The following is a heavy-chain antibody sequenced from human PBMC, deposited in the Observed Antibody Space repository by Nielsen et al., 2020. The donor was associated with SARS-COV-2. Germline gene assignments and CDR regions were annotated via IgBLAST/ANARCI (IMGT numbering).Heavy chain of an antibody. CDR2: ISSSSSYI. D-gene: IGHD1-1*01. V-gene: IGHV3-21*01. CDR3: ARGEVQLERRFLY. Sequence: GGSLRLSCAASGFTFSSYSMNWVRQAPGKGLEWVSSISSSSSYIYYADSVKGRFTISRDNAKNSLYLQMNSLRAEDTAVYYCARGEVQLERRFLYWGQGTLVTVSS. J-gene: IGHJ4*02. CDR1: GFTFSSYS.